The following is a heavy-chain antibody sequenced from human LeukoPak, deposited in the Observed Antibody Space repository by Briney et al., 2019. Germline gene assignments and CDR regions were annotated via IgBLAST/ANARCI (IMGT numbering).Heavy chain of an antibody. CDR1: GGSISSYY. CDR3: AGLGYDSRVY. Sequence: KSSETLSLTCTVSGGSISSYYWSWIRQPPGKGLEWIGYIYYSGSTNYNPSLKSRVTISVDTSKNQFSLKLSSVTAADTAVYYCAGLGYDSRVYWGQGTLVTVSS. CDR2: IYYSGST. V-gene: IGHV4-59*08. D-gene: IGHD3-22*01. J-gene: IGHJ4*02.